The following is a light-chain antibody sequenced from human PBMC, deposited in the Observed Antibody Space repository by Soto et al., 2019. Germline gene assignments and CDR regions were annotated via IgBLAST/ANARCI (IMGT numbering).Light chain of an antibody. J-gene: IGKJ2*01. CDR2: GAS. Sequence: EMVMTQSPATLSVSPGERATLSCRASQNLSRNLAWYQQQPGQAPRLLIYGASTRATGIPARFSGSGSGTDCTLTISSLRSADLSVYDCQQYDIWPHTLGEGNKLEIK. CDR1: QNLSRN. CDR3: QQYDIWPHT. V-gene: IGKV3-15*01.